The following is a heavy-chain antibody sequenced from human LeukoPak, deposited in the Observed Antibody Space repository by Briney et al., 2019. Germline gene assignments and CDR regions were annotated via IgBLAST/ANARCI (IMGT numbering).Heavy chain of an antibody. V-gene: IGHV3-30*18. CDR3: AKDRGDRMTSSWYDYYYGMDV. Sequence: GRSLRLSCAASGFTFSSYGMHWVRQAPGKGLEWVAVISYDGSNKYYAGSVKGRFTISRDNSKNTLYLQMNSLRAEDTAVYYCAKDRGDRMTSSWYDYYYGMDVWGQGTTVTVSS. CDR1: GFTFSSYG. CDR2: ISYDGSNK. D-gene: IGHD6-13*01. J-gene: IGHJ6*02.